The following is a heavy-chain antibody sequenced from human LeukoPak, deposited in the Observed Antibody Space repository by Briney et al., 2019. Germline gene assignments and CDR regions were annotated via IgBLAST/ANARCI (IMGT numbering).Heavy chain of an antibody. J-gene: IGHJ4*02. V-gene: IGHV3-30*18. CDR3: AKDRYYYDSSGYYPS. CDR1: GFTFSSYG. Sequence: GGSLSLSCAASGFTFSSYGMHWVRQAPGKGLEWVAVISYDGSNKYYADSVKGRFTISRDNSKNTLYLQMNSLRAEDTAVYYCAKDRYYYDSSGYYPSWGQGTLVTVSS. D-gene: IGHD3-22*01. CDR2: ISYDGSNK.